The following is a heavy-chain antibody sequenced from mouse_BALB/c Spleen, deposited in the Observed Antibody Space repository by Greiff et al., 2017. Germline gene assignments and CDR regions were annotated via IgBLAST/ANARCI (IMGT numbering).Heavy chain of an antibody. CDR2: IDPETGGT. D-gene: IGHD2-1*01. CDR1: GYTFTDYE. J-gene: IGHJ3*01. V-gene: IGHV1-15*01. Sequence: VKVVESGAELVRPGASVTLSCKASGYTFTDYEMHWVKQTPVHGLEWIGAIDPETGGTAYNQKFKGKATLTADKSSSTAYMELRSLTSEDSAVYYCTRGNYGNYVGFAYWGQGTLVTVSA. CDR3: TRGNYGNYVGFAY.